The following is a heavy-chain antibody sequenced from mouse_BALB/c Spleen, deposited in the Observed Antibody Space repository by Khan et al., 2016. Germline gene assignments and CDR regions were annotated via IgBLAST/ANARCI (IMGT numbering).Heavy chain of an antibody. CDR3: SRDLNDGYYCCHDV. D-gene: IGHD2-3*01. V-gene: IGHV7-3*02. Sequence: EVELVESGGGLVQPGGSLRLSCTTSGFTFTDYYMSWVRQPPGEALEWLGFARHKANGYTKDYSAYVKGRFTISRDNSQSILYLQMNTLSAEDSSTYYWSRDLNDGYYCCHDVWGAGTTVTSSS. CDR2: ARHKANGYTK. J-gene: IGHJ1*01. CDR1: GFTFTDYY.